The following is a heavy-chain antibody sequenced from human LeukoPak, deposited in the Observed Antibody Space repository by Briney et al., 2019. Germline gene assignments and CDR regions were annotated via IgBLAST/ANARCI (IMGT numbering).Heavy chain of an antibody. CDR2: ISSSSSYI. CDR1: GFTFSSYS. V-gene: IGHV3-21*01. Sequence: KAGGSLRLSCAASGFTFSSYSMNWVRQAPGKGLEWVSSISSSSSYIYYADSVKGRFTISRDNAKNSLYLQMNSLRAEDTAVYYCARGSYGSGDGAFDIWGQGTMVTVSS. D-gene: IGHD3-10*01. J-gene: IGHJ3*02. CDR3: ARGSYGSGDGAFDI.